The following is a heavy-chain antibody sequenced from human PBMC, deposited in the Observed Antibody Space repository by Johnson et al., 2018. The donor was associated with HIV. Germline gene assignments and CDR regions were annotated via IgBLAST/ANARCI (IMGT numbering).Heavy chain of an antibody. CDR3: AKEGLRSSLRSGDAFDI. CDR1: GFTFSSYG. J-gene: IGHJ3*02. Sequence: QVQLVESGGGVVQPGRSLRLSCAASGFTFSSYGMNWVRQAPGKGLEWVAVIWYDGSNKYYADSVKGRFTISRDNSKNTLYLQMNSLRAEDTAVYYCAKEGLRSSLRSGDAFDIWGHGTLVTVSS. D-gene: IGHD6-6*01. CDR2: IWYDGSNK. V-gene: IGHV3-30*18.